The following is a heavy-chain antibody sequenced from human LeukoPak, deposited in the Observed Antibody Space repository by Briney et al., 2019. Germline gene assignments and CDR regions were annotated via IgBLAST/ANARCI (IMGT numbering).Heavy chain of an antibody. D-gene: IGHD3-10*01. Sequence: GGSLRLSCTASRFRFSYYSMNWVRQAPGKGLEWVSSISSSSSYIYYAHSVRGRFTISRDNSKNTLYLQMNSLRGDDTAVYYCAKDTSGSPNDYWGQGTLVTVSS. V-gene: IGHV3-21*04. CDR3: AKDTSGSPNDY. CDR1: RFRFSYYS. J-gene: IGHJ4*02. CDR2: ISSSSSYI.